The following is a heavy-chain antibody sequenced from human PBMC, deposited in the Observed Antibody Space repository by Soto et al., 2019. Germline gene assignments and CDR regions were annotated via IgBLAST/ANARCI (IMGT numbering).Heavy chain of an antibody. D-gene: IGHD6-19*01. CDR2: IFYSGST. CDR1: GGSISSSSYY. V-gene: IGHV4-39*01. Sequence: PSETLSLTCTVSGGSISSSSYYWGWIRQPPGKGLEWIGSIFYSGSTYYNPSLKSRVTISVDTSKNQFSLKLSSVTAADTAVYYCARLSRRDSSGWYYFDYWGQGTLVTVSS. CDR3: ARLSRRDSSGWYYFDY. J-gene: IGHJ4*02.